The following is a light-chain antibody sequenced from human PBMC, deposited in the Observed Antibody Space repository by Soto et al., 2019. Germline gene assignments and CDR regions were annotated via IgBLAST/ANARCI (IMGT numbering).Light chain of an antibody. J-gene: IGKJ5*01. CDR2: DAS. CDR3: QQRSNWPPT. V-gene: IGKV3-11*01. CDR1: QRVSSY. Sequence: EIVLTQSPATLSLSPGERATLYCRASQRVSSYLAWYQQKPGQAPRLLIYDASNRATGIPARFSGSGSGTDFTLTISSLEPEDFAVYYCQQRSNWPPTFGQGTRLEIK.